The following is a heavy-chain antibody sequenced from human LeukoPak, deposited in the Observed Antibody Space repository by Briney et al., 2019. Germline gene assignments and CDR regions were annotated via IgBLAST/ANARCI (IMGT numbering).Heavy chain of an antibody. V-gene: IGHV3-21*01. D-gene: IGHD6-13*01. Sequence: GGSLRLSCAASGFTFSSYSMNWVRQAPGKGLEWVSSISSSSYIYYADSVKGRFTISRDNAKNSLYLQMNSLRDEDTAVYYCAKLGYNSWDFDYWGQGTVVTVSS. CDR1: GFTFSSYS. J-gene: IGHJ4*02. CDR3: AKLGYNSWDFDY. CDR2: ISSSSYI.